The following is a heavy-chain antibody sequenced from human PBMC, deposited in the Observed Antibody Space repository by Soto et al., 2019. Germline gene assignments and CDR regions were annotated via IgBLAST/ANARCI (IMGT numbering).Heavy chain of an antibody. D-gene: IGHD6-6*01. V-gene: IGHV4-30-2*01. J-gene: IGHJ5*02. CDR3: AGEVIAARNWFDP. CDR2: IYHSGST. CDR1: VGSIISGSYS. Sequence: SETLSLTCAVSVGSIISGSYSWSWIRQPPGKGLEWIGYIYHSGSTYYNPSLKSRATISVDRSKNQFSLKLSSVTAADTPVHYWAGEVIAARNWFDPWGDGSLVT.